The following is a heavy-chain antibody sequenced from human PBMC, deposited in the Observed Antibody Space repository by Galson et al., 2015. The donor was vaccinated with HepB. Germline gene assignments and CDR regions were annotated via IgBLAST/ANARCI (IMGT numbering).Heavy chain of an antibody. Sequence: SVKVSCKASGGTFSSYAISWVRQAPGQGLEWMGRIIPILSIANYAQKFQGRVTITAGKSTSTAYMELSSLRSEDTAVYYCARLGSSYYGSGSYYIGRPWGQGTLVTVSS. CDR2: IIPILSIA. CDR3: ARLGSSYYGSGSYYIGRP. J-gene: IGHJ4*02. D-gene: IGHD3-10*01. V-gene: IGHV1-69*04. CDR1: GGTFSSYA.